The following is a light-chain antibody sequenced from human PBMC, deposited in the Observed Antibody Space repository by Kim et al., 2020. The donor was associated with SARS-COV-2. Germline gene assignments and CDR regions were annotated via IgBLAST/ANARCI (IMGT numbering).Light chain of an antibody. CDR2: LEGSGSF. CDR1: SGHSKHS. Sequence: QPVLTQSSSASASLGSSVKLTCTLSSGHSKHSIAWHQQQPGKAPRYLMNLEGSGSFNKGSGVPDRFSGSSSGADRYLTISNLQSEDEADYYCETWDTNTRVFGGGTKLTVL. CDR3: ETWDTNTRV. J-gene: IGLJ3*02. V-gene: IGLV4-60*03.